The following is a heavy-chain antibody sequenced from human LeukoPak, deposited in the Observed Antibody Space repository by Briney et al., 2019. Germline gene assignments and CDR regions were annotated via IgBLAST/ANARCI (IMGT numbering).Heavy chain of an antibody. D-gene: IGHD5-18*01. CDR3: ASGIQPRLSWFFDL. Sequence: GGSLRLSCAASGFTFSDYYMTWIRQAPGKGPEWVAYISSHGTTLYYVDSVKGRFTISRDNAKKSMYLQMNSLRAEDTAVYYCASGIQPRLSWFFDLWGRGTQVIVSS. J-gene: IGHJ2*01. CDR1: GFTFSDYY. CDR2: ISSHGTTL. V-gene: IGHV3-11*01.